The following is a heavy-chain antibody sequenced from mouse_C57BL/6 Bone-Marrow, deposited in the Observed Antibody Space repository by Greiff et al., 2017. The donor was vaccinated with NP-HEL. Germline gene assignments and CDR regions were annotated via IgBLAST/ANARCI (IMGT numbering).Heavy chain of an antibody. CDR3: ARTAQATYPFDY. CDR1: GYTFTSYW. J-gene: IGHJ2*01. D-gene: IGHD3-2*02. V-gene: IGHV1-52*01. CDR2: IDPSDSET. Sequence: QVQLQQPGAELVRPGSSVKLSCKASGYTFTSYWMHWVKQRPIQGLEWIGNIDPSDSETHYNQKFKDKATLTVDKSSSTAYMQLSSLTSEDSAVYDCARTAQATYPFDYWGQGTTLTVSS.